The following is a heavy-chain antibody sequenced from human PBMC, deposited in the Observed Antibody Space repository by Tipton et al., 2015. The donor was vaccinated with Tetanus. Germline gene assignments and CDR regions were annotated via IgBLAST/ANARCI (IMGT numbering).Heavy chain of an antibody. V-gene: IGHV4-59*08. D-gene: IGHD3-22*01. Sequence: TLSLTCTVSGGSISGSYWNWIRQPPGKGLEWIGYVNYNGNTHYNPALRSRVTISVDTSKNQFSLQLRSVTAADTAVYYCARQDTLNYYYVGYFHDWGQGTLVTVSS. J-gene: IGHJ1*01. CDR3: ARQDTLNYYYVGYFHD. CDR2: VNYNGNT. CDR1: GGSISGSY.